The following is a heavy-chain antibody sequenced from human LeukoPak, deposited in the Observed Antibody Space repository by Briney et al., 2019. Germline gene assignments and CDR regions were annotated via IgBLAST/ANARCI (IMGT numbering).Heavy chain of an antibody. CDR1: GGSISNTNW. J-gene: IGHJ4*02. Sequence: SETLSLTCGVSGGSISNTNWWTWLRPPPGKGLEWIGEVNLQGSTNYNPSLKSRVAISVDKSENHISLKLTSVTAADTAVYYCAREGGPYRPLDYSGQGTLVTVAS. CDR3: AREGGPYRPLDY. V-gene: IGHV4-4*02. CDR2: VNLQGST.